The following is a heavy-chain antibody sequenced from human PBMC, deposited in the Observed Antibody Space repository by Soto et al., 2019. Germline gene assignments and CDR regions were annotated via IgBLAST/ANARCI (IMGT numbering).Heavy chain of an antibody. Sequence: GASVKVSCKASGYTFTSYDINWVRQATGQGLEWMGWMNPNSGNTGYAQNFQGRVTMTRNTSISTAYMELSSLRSEDTAVYYCARERARYGMDVWGQGPTVSVFS. CDR1: GYTFTSYD. CDR3: ARERARYGMDV. CDR2: MNPNSGNT. J-gene: IGHJ6*02. V-gene: IGHV1-8*01.